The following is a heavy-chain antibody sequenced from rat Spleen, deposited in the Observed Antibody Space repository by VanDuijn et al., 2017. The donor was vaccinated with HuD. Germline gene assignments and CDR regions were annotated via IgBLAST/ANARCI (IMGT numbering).Heavy chain of an antibody. J-gene: IGHJ2*01. CDR1: GFTFSDYY. CDR3: TRRHYGYTDYFDC. Sequence: EVQLVESDGGLVQPGRSLKLSCAASGFTFSDYYMAWVRQAPTKGLEWVATISSDGLTTSYRESVKGRFTFSRDNAESTLYLQMDSLRSEDTATYYCTRRHYGYTDYFDCWGQGVMVTVSS. CDR2: ISSDGLTT. V-gene: IGHV5-29*01. D-gene: IGHD1-9*01.